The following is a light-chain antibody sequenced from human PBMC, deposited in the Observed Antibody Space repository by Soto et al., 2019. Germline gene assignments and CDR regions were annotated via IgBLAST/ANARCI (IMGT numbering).Light chain of an antibody. CDR1: QSVSGW. J-gene: IGKJ2*03. V-gene: IGKV1-5*01. CDR3: QQYSTYFYS. CDR2: DVS. Sequence: DIQMTQSPSTLYASVGDRVTITCRASQSVSGWLAWYQQKPGKAPTLLIFDVSRLEVGVPSRFRGGGSGTEFTLTITSLQPDEFATYYCQQYSTYFYSFGQGTKLQFK.